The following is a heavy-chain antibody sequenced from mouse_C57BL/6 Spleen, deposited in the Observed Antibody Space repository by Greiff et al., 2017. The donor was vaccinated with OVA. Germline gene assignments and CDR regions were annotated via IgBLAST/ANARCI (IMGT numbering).Heavy chain of an antibody. D-gene: IGHD2-12*01. CDR3: AAYYRDAMDY. CDR2: IYPGDGDT. Sequence: QVQLQQSGPELVKPGASVKISCKASGYAFSSSWMNWVKQRPGKGLEWIGRIYPGDGDTNYNGKFKGKATLTADKSSSTAYMQLSSLTSEDSAVYFCAAYYRDAMDYWGQGTSVTVAS. V-gene: IGHV1-82*01. J-gene: IGHJ4*01. CDR1: GYAFSSSW.